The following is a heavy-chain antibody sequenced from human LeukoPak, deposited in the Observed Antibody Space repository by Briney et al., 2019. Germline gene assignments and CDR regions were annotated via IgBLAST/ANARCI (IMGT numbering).Heavy chain of an antibody. Sequence: PSETLSLTCAVYGGSFSGYYWSWIRQPPGKGLEWIGIIYYSGSTYYNPSLKSRVTMSVRTSNNQFSLKLSSVTAADTAVYYCTRLWSTDCSGGSCPHQPNYWGQGTLVTVSS. J-gene: IGHJ4*02. CDR1: GGSFSGYY. CDR3: TRLWSTDCSGGSCPHQPNY. D-gene: IGHD2-15*01. V-gene: IGHV4-34*01. CDR2: IYYSGST.